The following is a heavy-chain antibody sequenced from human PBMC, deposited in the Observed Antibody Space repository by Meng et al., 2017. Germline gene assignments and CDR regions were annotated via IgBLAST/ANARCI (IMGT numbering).Heavy chain of an antibody. J-gene: IGHJ4*02. CDR1: GYTFTSYA. D-gene: IGHD6-19*01. CDR3: ARDVRESSGWFGGFDY. V-gene: IGHV1-3*01. Sequence: QVQLVQSGAEGKKPGASVKVSRKASGYTFTSYAMHWVRQAPGQRLEWMGWINAGNGNTKYSQKFQGRVTITRDTSASTAYMELSSLRSEDTAVYYCARDVRESSGWFGGFDYWGQGTLVTVSS. CDR2: INAGNGNT.